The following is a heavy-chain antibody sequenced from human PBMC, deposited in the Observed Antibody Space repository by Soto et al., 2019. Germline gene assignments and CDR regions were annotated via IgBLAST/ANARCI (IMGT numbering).Heavy chain of an antibody. CDR2: ITVSSDYT. D-gene: IGHD1-1*01. J-gene: IGHJ4*02. Sequence: GGSLRLSCEASGFIFSSYAMGWVRQAPGKGLQWVSSITVSSDYTSYIASVKGRFTISRDNSKTPLYLKMNSLRAEDTAVYSCAKEQTTGAHFVFAHWSQGTLVT. CDR1: GFIFSSYA. V-gene: IGHV3-23*01. CDR3: AKEQTTGAHFVFAH.